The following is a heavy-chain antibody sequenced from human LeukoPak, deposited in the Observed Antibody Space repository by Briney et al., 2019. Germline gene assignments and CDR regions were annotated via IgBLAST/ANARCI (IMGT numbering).Heavy chain of an antibody. D-gene: IGHD3-22*01. CDR1: GFTFSSYS. J-gene: IGHJ4*02. Sequence: GGSLRLSCAASGFTFSSYSMNWVRQAPGKGLEWVSSISSSSYIYYADSVKGRFTISRDNAKNSLYLQMNSLGAEDTAVYYCARVPYYYDSSGNFDYWGQGTLVTVSS. V-gene: IGHV3-21*01. CDR2: ISSSSYI. CDR3: ARVPYYYDSSGNFDY.